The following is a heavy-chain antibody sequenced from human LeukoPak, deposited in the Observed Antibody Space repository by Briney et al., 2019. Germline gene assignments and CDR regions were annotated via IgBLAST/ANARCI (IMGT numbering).Heavy chain of an antibody. V-gene: IGHV3-30*18. CDR2: ISYDGSNK. D-gene: IGHD1-26*01. Sequence: GRSLRLSCAASGFTFSSYGMHWVRQAPGKGLEWVAVISYDGSNKYYADSVKGRFTISRDNSKNTLYLQMNSLRAEDTAVYYCAKGEGNSLDYWGQGTLVTVSS. J-gene: IGHJ4*02. CDR1: GFTFSSYG. CDR3: AKGEGNSLDY.